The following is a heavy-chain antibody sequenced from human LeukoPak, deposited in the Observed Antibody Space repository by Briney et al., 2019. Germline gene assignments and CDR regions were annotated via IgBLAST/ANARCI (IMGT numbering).Heavy chain of an antibody. J-gene: IGHJ3*02. D-gene: IGHD5-18*01. CDR2: ISGSSGII. CDR3: ARLRGYDAFDI. Sequence: GGSLRLSCAASGFTFNTYTMNWVRQAPGKGLEWVSYISGSSGIIDYADSVRGRFTISRDNAKNTLYLQMNSLRAEDTAVYYCARLRGYDAFDIWGQGTMVTVSS. CDR1: GFTFNTYT. V-gene: IGHV3-48*01.